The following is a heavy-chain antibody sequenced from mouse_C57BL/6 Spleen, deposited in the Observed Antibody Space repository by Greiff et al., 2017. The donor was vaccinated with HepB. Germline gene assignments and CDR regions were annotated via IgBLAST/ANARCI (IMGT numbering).Heavy chain of an antibody. J-gene: IGHJ2*01. CDR2: IDPETGGT. CDR3: TRWDYEGTGY. V-gene: IGHV1-15*01. Sequence: QVQLKESGAELVRPGASVTLSCKASGYTFTDYEMHWVKQTPVHGLEWIGAIDPETGGTAYNQKFKGKAILTADKSSSTAYMELRSLTSEDSAVYYCTRWDYEGTGYWGQGTTLTVSS. CDR1: GYTFTDYE. D-gene: IGHD2-4*01.